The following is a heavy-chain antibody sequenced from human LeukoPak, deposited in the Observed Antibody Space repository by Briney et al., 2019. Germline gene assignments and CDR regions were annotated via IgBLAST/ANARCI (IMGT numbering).Heavy chain of an antibody. V-gene: IGHV3-48*03. CDR2: ISSSGSTI. Sequence: GGPLSLSCAASGFTCSSYEMNWVRQAPGKGPEWVSYISSSGSTIYYADSVKGRFTISRDNAKNSLYLQMNSLRAEDTAVYYCARVPSYYYDSSGYYYTNWGQGTLVTVSP. CDR3: ARVPSYYYDSSGYYYTN. CDR1: GFTCSSYE. D-gene: IGHD3-22*01. J-gene: IGHJ4*02.